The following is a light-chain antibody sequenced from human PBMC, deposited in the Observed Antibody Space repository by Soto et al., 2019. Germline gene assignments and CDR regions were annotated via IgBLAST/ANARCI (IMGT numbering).Light chain of an antibody. Sequence: QSVLTQPPSVSEAPGQRVTSSCTGSSSNIGAGYEAHWYQQVPGTAPKLLIYENNNRPSRVPDRLSGSKSSTSASLAITGLQAEDEAEYYCQSYDSSLSGYVFGTGTKLTVL. CDR1: SSNIGAGYE. CDR3: QSYDSSLSGYV. V-gene: IGLV1-40*01. CDR2: ENN. J-gene: IGLJ1*01.